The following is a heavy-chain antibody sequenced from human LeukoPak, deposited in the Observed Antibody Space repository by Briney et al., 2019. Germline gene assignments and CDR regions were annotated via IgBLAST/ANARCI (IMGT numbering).Heavy chain of an antibody. CDR3: AKDFISGDGKWEVDY. J-gene: IGHJ4*02. Sequence: PGGSLGLSCAASGFTIRTYAMSWVRQAPGKGLEWVSAISGSGGNTYYADSVQGRFTISRDNSKNTLYLQMNSLSAEDSAMYYCAKDFISGDGKWEVDYWGQGTLVTVSS. D-gene: IGHD7-27*01. V-gene: IGHV3-23*01. CDR2: ISGSGGNT. CDR1: GFTIRTYA.